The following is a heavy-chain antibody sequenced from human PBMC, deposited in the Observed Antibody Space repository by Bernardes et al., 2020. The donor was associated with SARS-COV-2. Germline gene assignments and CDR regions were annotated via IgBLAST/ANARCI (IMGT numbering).Heavy chain of an antibody. CDR1: GFTFSSYS. Sequence: WGSLRLSCAASGFTFSSYSMNWVRQAPGKGLAWVSFISSSSRYIYYADSVKGRFTISRDNAKNSLYLQMNSLKAEDTAVYYCARELVVPAATYYYYGMDVWGQGTTVTVSS. J-gene: IGHJ6*02. D-gene: IGHD2-2*01. V-gene: IGHV3-21*01. CDR3: ARELVVPAATYYYYGMDV. CDR2: ISSSSRYI.